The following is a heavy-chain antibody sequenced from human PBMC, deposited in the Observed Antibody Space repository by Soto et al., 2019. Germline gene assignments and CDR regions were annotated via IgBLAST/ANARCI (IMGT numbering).Heavy chain of an antibody. Sequence: QVQLVESGGGVVQPGRSLRLSCAASGFTFSHYGMQWVRQAPGKGLEWVAVISYDGSNKYYADSVKGRFTISRDNSKNTLFLQMNSLRAEDTAVYFCAKEEMATIDHWGQGSLVTVSS. CDR1: GFTFSHYG. J-gene: IGHJ5*02. V-gene: IGHV3-30*18. CDR3: AKEEMATIDH. CDR2: ISYDGSNK.